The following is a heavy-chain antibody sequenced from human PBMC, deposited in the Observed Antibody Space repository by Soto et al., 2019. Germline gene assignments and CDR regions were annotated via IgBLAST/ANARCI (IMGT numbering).Heavy chain of an antibody. J-gene: IGHJ6*02. CDR2: IYHSGST. CDR1: GGSISSSNW. CDR3: ARAPRSYYDFWSGYYTGDYYYYGMDA. Sequence: SETLSLTCAVSGGSISSSNWWSWVRQPPGKGLEWIGEIYHSGSTNYNPSLKSRVTISADKSKNQFSLKLSSVTAADTAVYYCARAPRSYYDFWSGYYTGDYYYYGMDAWGQGTTVTVSS. V-gene: IGHV4-4*02. D-gene: IGHD3-3*01.